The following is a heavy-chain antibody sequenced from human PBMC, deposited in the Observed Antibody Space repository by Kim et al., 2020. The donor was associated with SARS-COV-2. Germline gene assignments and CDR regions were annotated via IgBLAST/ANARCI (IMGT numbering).Heavy chain of an antibody. CDR1: GFIFSTYW. D-gene: IGHD2-15*01. J-gene: IGHJ4*01. Sequence: GGSLRLSCAASGFIFSTYWMHWVRQAPGKGLVWVSRINGDGSSTVYADSVKGRFTISRDNAKNTVYLQMNSLRAEDTAVYYCVRAGWGYCSGGRCNSGGYFDNWGQGTLVTVSS. CDR3: VRAGWGYCSGGRCNSGGYFDN. V-gene: IGHV3-74*01. CDR2: INGDGSST.